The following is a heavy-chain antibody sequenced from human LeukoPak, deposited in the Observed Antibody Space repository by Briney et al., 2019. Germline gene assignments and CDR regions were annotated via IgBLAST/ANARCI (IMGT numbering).Heavy chain of an antibody. V-gene: IGHV3-53*01. J-gene: IGHJ4*02. Sequence: PGESLRLSCAASGFTVSSNYMSWVRQAPGKGLEWVSVIYSDGTTYYADSVKGQFTISRDTSKNTLYLQMSNLRAEDTAVYYCATTQGYSYPYYWGQGTLVTVSS. CDR2: IYSDGTT. CDR1: GFTVSSNY. D-gene: IGHD5-18*01. CDR3: ATTQGYSYPYY.